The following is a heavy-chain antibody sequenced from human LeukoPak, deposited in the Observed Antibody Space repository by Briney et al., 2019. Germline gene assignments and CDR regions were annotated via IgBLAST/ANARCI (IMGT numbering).Heavy chain of an antibody. CDR2: INPNSGGT. Sequence: ASVKVSCKASGYTFTGYYMHWVRQAPGQGLEWMGWINPNSGGTNYAQKFQGRVTMTRDTSISTAYMELSRLRSDNTAVYYCARTLEYGGGDCYENCFAPGGQGPLVPVS. J-gene: IGHJ5*02. V-gene: IGHV1-2*02. CDR1: GYTFTGYY. D-gene: IGHD2-21*02. CDR3: ARTLEYGGGDCYENCFAP.